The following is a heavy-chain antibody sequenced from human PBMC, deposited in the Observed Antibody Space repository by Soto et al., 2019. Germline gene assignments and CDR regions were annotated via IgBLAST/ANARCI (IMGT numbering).Heavy chain of an antibody. V-gene: IGHV3-30*18. CDR2: ISYDGSNK. CDR1: GFTFSSYG. CDR3: AKDVSSTSFAYYYYVMDV. J-gene: IGHJ6*02. D-gene: IGHD2-2*01. Sequence: QAQLVESGGGVVQPGRSLRLSCAASGFTFSSYGMHWVRQAPGKGLEWVAAISYDGSNKYYADSVKGRFTISRDNSKNTLYLKTNSLRAENTTVYYCAKDVSSTSFAYYYYVMDVWGQGTTVTVSS.